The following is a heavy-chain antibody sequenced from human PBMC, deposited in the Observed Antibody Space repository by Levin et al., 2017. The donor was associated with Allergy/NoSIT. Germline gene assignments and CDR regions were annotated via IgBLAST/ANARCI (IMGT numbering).Heavy chain of an antibody. Sequence: KPSETLSLTCTVSGGSISSYYWSWIRQPPGKGLEWIGYIYYSGSTNYNPSLKSRVTISVDTSKNQFSLKLSSVTAADTAVYYCARDRQVRGVIQYYDYGMDVWGQGTTVTVSS. V-gene: IGHV4-59*01. D-gene: IGHD3-10*01. CDR1: GGSISSYY. CDR3: ARDRQVRGVIQYYDYGMDV. J-gene: IGHJ6*02. CDR2: IYYSGST.